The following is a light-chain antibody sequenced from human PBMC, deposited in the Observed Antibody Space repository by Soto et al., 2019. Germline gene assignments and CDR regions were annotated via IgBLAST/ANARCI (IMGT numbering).Light chain of an antibody. CDR3: QPSYSPPYT. Sequence: DIQMTQSPSSLSASVGDRVTIICRASHKIPNYLNWYQQKPGIAPQLLIYAASNLQTGVPSRFSGSGAGRDFTLTISSLQPEDFVTYYCQPSYSPPYTFGQGTKLEIK. V-gene: IGKV1-39*01. CDR1: HKIPNY. CDR2: AAS. J-gene: IGKJ2*01.